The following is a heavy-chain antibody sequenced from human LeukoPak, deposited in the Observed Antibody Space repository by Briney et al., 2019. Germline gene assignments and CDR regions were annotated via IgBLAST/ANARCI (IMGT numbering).Heavy chain of an antibody. CDR3: AREENYDFWSGYDNWFDP. J-gene: IGHJ5*02. CDR1: GGTFSSYT. CDR2: IIPILGIA. Sequence: ASVKVSCKASGGTFSSYTISWVRHAPGQGLELMGRIIPILGIANYAQKFQGRVTITADKSTSTAYMELSSLRSEDTAVYYCAREENYDFWSGYDNWFDPWGQGTLVTVSS. D-gene: IGHD3-3*01. V-gene: IGHV1-69*04.